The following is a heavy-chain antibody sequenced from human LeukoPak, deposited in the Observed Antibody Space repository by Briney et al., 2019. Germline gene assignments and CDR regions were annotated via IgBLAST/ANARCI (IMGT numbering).Heavy chain of an antibody. D-gene: IGHD6-13*01. CDR3: ARYTQLVLPFDY. V-gene: IGHV3-33*08. CDR1: GFTFSSYG. J-gene: IGHJ4*02. CDR2: IWYDGSNK. Sequence: LAGGSLRLSCAASGFTFSSYGMHWVRQAPGKGLEWVAVIWYDGSNKYYADSVKGRFTISRDNSKNTLYLQMNSLRAEDTAVYYCARYTQLVLPFDYWGQGTLVTVSS.